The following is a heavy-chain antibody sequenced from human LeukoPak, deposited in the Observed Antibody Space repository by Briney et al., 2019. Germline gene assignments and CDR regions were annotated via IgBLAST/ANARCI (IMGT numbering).Heavy chain of an antibody. CDR1: GFTFSTYA. D-gene: IGHD3-16*02. J-gene: IGHJ4*02. CDR3: AKDHYAWGSYRGDYFDY. V-gene: IGHV3-23*01. CDR2: ISGSGGNT. Sequence: GGSLRLSCAASGFTFSTYAMSWVRQAPGKGLEWVSGISGSGGNTYYADSVKGRFTISRDNSKNTLYLQMNSLRDEDTAVYYCAKDHYAWGSYRGDYFDYWGQGTLVTVSS.